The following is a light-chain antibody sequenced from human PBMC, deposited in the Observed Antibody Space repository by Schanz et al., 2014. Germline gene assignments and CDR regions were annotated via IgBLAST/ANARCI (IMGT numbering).Light chain of an antibody. J-gene: IGLJ7*01. CDR2: STN. CDR1: SGAVSTSYF. V-gene: IGLV8-61*01. CDR3: VLYMGSGISV. Sequence: QTVVTQEPSFSVSPGGTVTLTCGLSSGAVSTSYFPSWFQQTPGQAPRTLIYSTNTRSSGVPDRFSRSILGNKAALTITGAQADDESDYYCVLYMGSGISVFGGGTQLTVL.